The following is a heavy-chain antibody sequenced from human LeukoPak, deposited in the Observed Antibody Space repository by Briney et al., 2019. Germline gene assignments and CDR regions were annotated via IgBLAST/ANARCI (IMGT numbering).Heavy chain of an antibody. Sequence: SVKVSCKASGGTFSSYAISWVRQAPGQGLEWMGRIIPILGIANYAQKFQGRVTITADKSTSTAYMELSSLRSEDTAVYYCARDQALVGAKDYWGQGTLVTVSS. CDR1: GGTFSSYA. D-gene: IGHD1-26*01. CDR2: IIPILGIA. J-gene: IGHJ4*02. CDR3: ARDQALVGAKDY. V-gene: IGHV1-69*04.